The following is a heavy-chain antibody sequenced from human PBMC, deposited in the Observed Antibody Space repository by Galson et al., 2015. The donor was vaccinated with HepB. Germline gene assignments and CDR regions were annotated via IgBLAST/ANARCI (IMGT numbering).Heavy chain of an antibody. CDR1: GYSISSGYY. V-gene: IGHV4-38-2*02. J-gene: IGHJ5*02. CDR3: ARDEGIQLWALNWFDP. CDR2: IYHSGST. Sequence: ATLSLTCTVSGYSISSGYYWGWIRQPPGTGLEWIGSIYHSGSTYYNPSLKSRVTISVDTSKNQFSLKLSSVTAADTAVYYCARDEGIQLWALNWFDPWGQGTLVTVSS. D-gene: IGHD5-18*01.